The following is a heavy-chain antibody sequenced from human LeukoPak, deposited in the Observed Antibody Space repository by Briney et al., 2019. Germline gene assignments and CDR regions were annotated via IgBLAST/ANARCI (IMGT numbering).Heavy chain of an antibody. D-gene: IGHD1-26*01. V-gene: IGHV4-59*08. J-gene: IGHJ4*02. CDR2: IYYSGST. CDR1: GGSISSYY. Sequence: SETLSLTCTVSGGSISSYYWSWIRQPPGKGLEWIGYIYYSGSTNYNPSLKSRVTISVDTSKNQFSLKMSSVTAADTAVYYCARRGSYYSFDYWGQGTLVTVSS. CDR3: ARRGSYYSFDY.